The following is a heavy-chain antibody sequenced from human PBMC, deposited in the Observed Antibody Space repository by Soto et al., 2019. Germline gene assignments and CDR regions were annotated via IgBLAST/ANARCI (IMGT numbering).Heavy chain of an antibody. CDR2: IKSKTDGGTT. J-gene: IGHJ6*02. D-gene: IGHD1-1*01. V-gene: IGHV3-15*01. Sequence: EVQLVESGGGLVKPGGSLRLSCAASGFTFSYAWMSWVRQAPGKGLEWVGRIKSKTDGGTTDYAAPVKGRLSISRDDSENTLYLQMNSLKTEDTAVYYCTATQLDRDYSYYYAMDVWGQGTTVTVSS. CDR3: TATQLDRDYSYYYAMDV. CDR1: GFTFSYAW.